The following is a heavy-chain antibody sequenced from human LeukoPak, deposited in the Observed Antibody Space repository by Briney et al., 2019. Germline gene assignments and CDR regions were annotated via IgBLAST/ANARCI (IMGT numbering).Heavy chain of an antibody. CDR3: ARDLSIAARLSVSDAFDI. Sequence: GASVKVSCKASGYTFTSYDISWVRQAPGQGLEWMGWISAYNGHTNFAQKLQGRVTMTTDTSTNTAYMELRSLRSDDTAVYYCARDLSIAARLSVSDAFDIWGQGTMVTVSS. CDR1: GYTFTSYD. J-gene: IGHJ3*02. D-gene: IGHD6-6*01. CDR2: ISAYNGHT. V-gene: IGHV1-18*01.